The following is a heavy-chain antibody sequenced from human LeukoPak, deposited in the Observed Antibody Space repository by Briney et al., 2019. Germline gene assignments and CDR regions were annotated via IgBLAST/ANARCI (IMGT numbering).Heavy chain of an antibody. Sequence: ASVKVSCKASGYTFTSYYMHWVRQAPGQGLEWMGIINPSGGSTSYAQKFQGRITMTRDTSTSTVYMELSSLRSEDTAVYYCARSDNMERTRTLWFGESFNWFDPWGQGTLVTVSS. V-gene: IGHV1-46*01. D-gene: IGHD3-10*01. J-gene: IGHJ5*02. CDR3: ARSDNMERTRTLWFGESFNWFDP. CDR2: INPSGGST. CDR1: GYTFTSYY.